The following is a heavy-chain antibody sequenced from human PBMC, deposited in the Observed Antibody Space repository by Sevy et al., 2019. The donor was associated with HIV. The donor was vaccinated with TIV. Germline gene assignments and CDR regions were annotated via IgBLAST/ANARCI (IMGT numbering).Heavy chain of an antibody. V-gene: IGHV3-21*01. CDR3: ARVATGYGYSYGLFDY. D-gene: IGHD5-18*01. CDR2: ISSSSTNI. J-gene: IGHJ4*02. Sequence: GGSLRLSCAASGFTFSGYAMNWVRQAPGKGLEWVSCISSSSTNIYYADSVKGRFTNSKDNAKNSLYLQMNSLRAEDTAVYYCARVATGYGYSYGLFDYWVQGTLVTVSS. CDR1: GFTFSGYA.